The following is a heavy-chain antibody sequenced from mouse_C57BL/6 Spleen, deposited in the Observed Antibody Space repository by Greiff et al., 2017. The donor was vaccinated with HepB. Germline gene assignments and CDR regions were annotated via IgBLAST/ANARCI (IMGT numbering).Heavy chain of an antibody. Sequence: QVHVKQSGAELVRPGASVTLSCKASGYTFTDYEMHWVKQTPVHGLEWIGAIDPETGGTAYNQKFKGKAILTADKSSSTAYMELRSLTSEDSAVYYCTDHYAMDYWGQGTSVTVSS. CDR3: TDHYAMDY. CDR1: GYTFTDYE. CDR2: IDPETGGT. J-gene: IGHJ4*01. V-gene: IGHV1-15*01.